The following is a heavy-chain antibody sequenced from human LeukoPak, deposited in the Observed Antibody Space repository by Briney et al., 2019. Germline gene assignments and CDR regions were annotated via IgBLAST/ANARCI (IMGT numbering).Heavy chain of an antibody. CDR1: GFTFSSYA. V-gene: IGHV3-23*01. D-gene: IGHD2-2*01. CDR3: AKDKTPYCSSTSCIPS. CDR2: ISGSGGST. Sequence: GGSLRLPCAASGFTFSSYAMSWVREAPGKGLKWFSAISGSGGSTYYADSVKGGFTISRDNSKNTLYLQMNSLRAEDTAVYYCAKDKTPYCSSTSCIPSWGQGTLVTVSS. J-gene: IGHJ4*02.